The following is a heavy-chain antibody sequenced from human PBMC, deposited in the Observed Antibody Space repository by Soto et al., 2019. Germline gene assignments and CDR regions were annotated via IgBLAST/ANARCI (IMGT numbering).Heavy chain of an antibody. J-gene: IGHJ6*02. CDR1: GYTFTSYG. CDR3: ARDERWLQSYYYGMDV. Sequence: QVQLVQSGAEVKKPGASVKVSCKASGYTFTSYGISWVRQAPGQGLEWMGWISAYNGNTNYAQKLQGRVTMTTDTXTXXAYMELRSLRSDDTAVYYCARDERWLQSYYYGMDVWGQGTTVTVSS. CDR2: ISAYNGNT. V-gene: IGHV1-18*01. D-gene: IGHD5-12*01.